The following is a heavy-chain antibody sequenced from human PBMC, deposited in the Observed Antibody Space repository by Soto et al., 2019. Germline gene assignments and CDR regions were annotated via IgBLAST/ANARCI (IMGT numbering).Heavy chain of an antibody. Sequence: GXSVKESCKATRYTFTSYGISWVRQAPVQGLEWMGWISAYNGNTNYSQKLQGRVTMTTDTSTSTAYMELRSLRSDDTAVYYCARSVGSIIDLYYYYGMDVWGQGTTVTVSS. CDR2: ISAYNGNT. J-gene: IGHJ6*02. CDR3: ARSVGSIIDLYYYYGMDV. CDR1: RYTFTSYG. V-gene: IGHV1-18*04. D-gene: IGHD1-26*01.